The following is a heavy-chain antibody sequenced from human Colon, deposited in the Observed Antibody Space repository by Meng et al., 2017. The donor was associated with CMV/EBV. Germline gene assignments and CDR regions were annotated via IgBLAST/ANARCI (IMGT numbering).Heavy chain of an antibody. D-gene: IGHD1-26*01. Sequence: HGQLVQSGAEVKKPGASVKVSCKASGYTFSDYHIHWVRQAPGQGLEWMGWINSNSGATDYAQKFQGRLTMTRDTSITTVYMELSSLRSDDTAVYYCARDPSGSRVPFDYWGQGSLVTVSS. CDR3: ARDPSGSRVPFDY. CDR1: GYTFSDYH. V-gene: IGHV1-2*02. J-gene: IGHJ4*02. CDR2: INSNSGAT.